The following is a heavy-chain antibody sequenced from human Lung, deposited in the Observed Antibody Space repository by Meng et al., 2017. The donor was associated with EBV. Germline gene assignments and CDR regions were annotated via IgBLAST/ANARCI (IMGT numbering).Heavy chain of an antibody. J-gene: IGHJ4*02. CDR3: GVGLGSYNSH. D-gene: IGHD1-26*01. V-gene: IGHV4-30-4*01. Sequence: QVQLQESGPGRVKPSQTLSLTCAVSGGSVSSGGYYWSWIRQPPGKGLEWIGYIYSSGSTYYNPSLKSRASISIDTSKNQFSLKVTSPTAADTAVYYCGVGLGSYNSHWGQGTLVTVSS. CDR2: IYSSGST. CDR1: GGSVSSGGYY.